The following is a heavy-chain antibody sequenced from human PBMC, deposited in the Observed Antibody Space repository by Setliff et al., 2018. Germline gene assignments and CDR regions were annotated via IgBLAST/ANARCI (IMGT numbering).Heavy chain of an antibody. V-gene: IGHV3-20*04. D-gene: IGHD3-10*01. CDR1: GFTFSSYG. CDR3: ATARRGYQYGSGSLFDD. J-gene: IGHJ4*02. Sequence: PGGSLRLSCAASGFTFSSYGMNRVRQAPGKGLEWVSGVEWNGGGTGYADSVKGRFIISRDNAKDSLYLQMSSLRTDDTALYYCATARRGYQYGSGSLFDDWGQGTLVTVSS. CDR2: VEWNGGGT.